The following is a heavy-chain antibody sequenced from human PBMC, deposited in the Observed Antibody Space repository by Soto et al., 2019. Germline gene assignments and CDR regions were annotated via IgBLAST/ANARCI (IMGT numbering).Heavy chain of an antibody. J-gene: IGHJ4*02. CDR3: ARVLYGFSYGKCDY. V-gene: IGHV3-23*01. Sequence: EVQLLESGGGLGQPGGSLRVSCAVSGFIFSDHGMNWVRQAPGKGLEWVSSIDEDGSTTHYADSVKGRFTISRDNSKNTLYLQMDSLRAEDTALYYCARVLYGFSYGKCDYWGQGTLVTVSS. CDR1: GFIFSDHG. D-gene: IGHD1-1*01. CDR2: IDEDGSTT.